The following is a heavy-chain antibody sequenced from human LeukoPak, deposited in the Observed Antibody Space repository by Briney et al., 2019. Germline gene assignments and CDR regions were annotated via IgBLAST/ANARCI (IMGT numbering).Heavy chain of an antibody. CDR3: ARGGSRQISSSDFDF. V-gene: IGHV4-59*01. D-gene: IGHD6-6*01. Sequence: SETLSLTCTVSGGSFKSYYWNWIRQSPGKGLEWIGYVYYSGSTNYNPSLKSRVTMSVDTSKTQFSLRLCPVTTADTAVYYCARGGSRQISSSDFDFWGQGTLVTVSS. CDR2: VYYSGST. J-gene: IGHJ4*02. CDR1: GGSFKSYY.